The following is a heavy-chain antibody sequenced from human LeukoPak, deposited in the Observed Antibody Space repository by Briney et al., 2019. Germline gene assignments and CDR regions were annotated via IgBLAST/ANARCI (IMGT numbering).Heavy chain of an antibody. CDR1: GYSITNGYY. D-gene: IGHD6-6*01. CDR3: AREQYSSSSLDY. J-gene: IGHJ4*02. V-gene: IGHV4-38-2*02. CDR2: IYHSGST. Sequence: PSETLSLTCTVSGYSITNGYYWSWIRQPPGKGLEWIGTIYHSGSTYYNPSLKSRVIISVDTSRNQFSLKLTSVTAADAALYYCAREQYSSSSLDYWGPGTLVTLSS.